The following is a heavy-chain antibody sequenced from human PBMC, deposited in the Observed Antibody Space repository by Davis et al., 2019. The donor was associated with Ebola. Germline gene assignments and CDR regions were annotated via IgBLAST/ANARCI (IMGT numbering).Heavy chain of an antibody. CDR2: ISISSAFI. CDR3: AGGESGWDASDI. J-gene: IGHJ3*02. Sequence: GGSLRLSCAASGFTFSTYTMTWVRQAPGKGLEWVSSISISSAFIYYADSVKGRFTVSRDTAKNSLSLQMNSLRAEDTAVYYCAGGESGWDASDIWGRGTMVTVSS. CDR1: GFTFSTYT. V-gene: IGHV3-21*01. D-gene: IGHD6-19*01.